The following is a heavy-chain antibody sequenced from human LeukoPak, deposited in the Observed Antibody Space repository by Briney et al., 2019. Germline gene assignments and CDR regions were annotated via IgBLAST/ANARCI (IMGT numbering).Heavy chain of an antibody. Sequence: ASVKVSCKASGYTFTSYGISWVRQAPGQGLEWMGWISAYNGNTNYAQKLQGRVTMTTDTSTSTAYMELRSLRSEDTAVYYCASSDSSGYYSPWFDPWGQGTLVTVSS. D-gene: IGHD3-22*01. CDR3: ASSDSSGYYSPWFDP. CDR2: ISAYNGNT. CDR1: GYTFTSYG. J-gene: IGHJ5*02. V-gene: IGHV1-18*01.